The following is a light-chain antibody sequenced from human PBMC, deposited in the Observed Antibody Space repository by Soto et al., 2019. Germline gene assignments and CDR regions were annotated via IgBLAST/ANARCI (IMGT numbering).Light chain of an antibody. V-gene: IGKV3-20*01. J-gene: IGKJ1*01. CDR3: QQYDSSPVA. CDR2: GAS. Sequence: EIVLTQSPGTLSLSPGERATLSCRASQSVSSSYLAWYQQKPGQAPRLLIYGASSRATGIPDRFSGSGSGTDFTLTISRLEPEDFAVYYCQQYDSSPVAFGQGTKV. CDR1: QSVSSSY.